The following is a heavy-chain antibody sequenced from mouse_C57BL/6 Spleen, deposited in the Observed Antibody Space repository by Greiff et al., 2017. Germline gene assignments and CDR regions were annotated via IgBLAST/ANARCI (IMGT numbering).Heavy chain of an antibody. V-gene: IGHV14-1*01. J-gene: IGHJ1*03. CDR3: TGYDYDGYFDV. CDR2: IDPEDGDT. CDR1: GFNINDYY. D-gene: IGHD2-4*01. Sequence: EVQLQESGAELVRPGASVKLSCTASGFNINDYYMHWVKQRPEQGLEWIGRIDPEDGDTEYAPKFQGKATMTADTSSNTAYLQLSSLTSEDTAVYYCTGYDYDGYFDVWGTGTTVTVSS.